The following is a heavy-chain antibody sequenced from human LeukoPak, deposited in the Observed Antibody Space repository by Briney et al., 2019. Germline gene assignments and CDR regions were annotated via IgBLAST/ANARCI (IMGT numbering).Heavy chain of an antibody. V-gene: IGHV3-48*01. J-gene: IGHJ6*02. Sequence: GGSLRLSCAASGFTFSSYSMNWVRQAPGKGLEWVSYISSSSGTIYYADSVKGRFTISRDNAKNSLYLQMNSLRAEDTAVYYCAKPDYYYGSGTSTYFGMDVWGQGTTVTVSS. CDR3: AKPDYYYGSGTSTYFGMDV. CDR1: GFTFSSYS. D-gene: IGHD3-10*01. CDR2: ISSSSGTI.